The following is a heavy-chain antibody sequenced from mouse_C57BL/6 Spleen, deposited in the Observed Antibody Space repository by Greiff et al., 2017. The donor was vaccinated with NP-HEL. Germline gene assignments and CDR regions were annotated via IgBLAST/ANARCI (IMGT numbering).Heavy chain of an antibody. J-gene: IGHJ1*03. CDR3: AKLGRGVNWYFDV. Sequence: EVKLVESGGGLVKPGGSLKLSCAASGFTFSDYGMHWVRQAPEKGLEWVAYISSGSSTIYYADTVKGRFTISRDNAKNTLFLQMTSLRSEDTAMYYCAKLGRGVNWYFDVWGTGTTVTVSS. D-gene: IGHD4-1*01. V-gene: IGHV5-17*01. CDR1: GFTFSDYG. CDR2: ISSGSSTI.